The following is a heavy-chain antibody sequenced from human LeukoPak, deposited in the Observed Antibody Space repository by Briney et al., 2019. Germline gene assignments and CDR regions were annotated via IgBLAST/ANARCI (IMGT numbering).Heavy chain of an antibody. D-gene: IGHD2-15*01. CDR3: ARAGYCGDGGCRGGSAFDV. V-gene: IGHV1-18*01. CDR2: ISGYTGDT. J-gene: IGHJ3*01. Sequence: ASVKVSCKTSGYTFTNYDIYWVRQAPGQGLECMGWISGYTGDTKYAQILQGRFTVTTDTSTSTAYMGLRSLTYDDTAVYYCARAGYCGDGGCRGGSAFDVWGQGTMVTVSS. CDR1: GYTFTNYD.